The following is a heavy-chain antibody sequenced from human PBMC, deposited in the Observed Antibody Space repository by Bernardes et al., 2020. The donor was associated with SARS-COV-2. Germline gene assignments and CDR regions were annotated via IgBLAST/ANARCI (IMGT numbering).Heavy chain of an antibody. CDR1: GLSLSTSGMC. CDR2: IDWDDDK. V-gene: IGHV2-70*11. Sequence: SGPTLVIPTQTLTLTCTFSGLSLSTSGMCVSWIRQPPGKALEWLARIDWDDDKYYSTSLKTRLTISTDTYKNQVVLTMTNMDPVDTATYYCARIRHIVTADYGMDVWGQGTTVTVSS. CDR3: ARIRHIVTADYGMDV. J-gene: IGHJ6*02. D-gene: IGHD2-21*01.